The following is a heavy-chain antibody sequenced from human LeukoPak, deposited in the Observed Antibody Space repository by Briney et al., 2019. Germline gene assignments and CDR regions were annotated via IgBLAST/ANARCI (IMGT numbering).Heavy chain of an antibody. CDR3: ARDVVRGVLDV. V-gene: IGHV3-21*01. J-gene: IGHJ6*04. CDR2: ISSGSSYI. Sequence: MAGGSLRLSCAASGFTFSSYSMNWVRQAPGKGLEWVSSISSGSSYIYYADSVKGRFTISRDNAENSLYLQMHSLRAEDTAVYYCARDVVRGVLDVWGKGTTVTISS. D-gene: IGHD3-10*01. CDR1: GFTFSSYS.